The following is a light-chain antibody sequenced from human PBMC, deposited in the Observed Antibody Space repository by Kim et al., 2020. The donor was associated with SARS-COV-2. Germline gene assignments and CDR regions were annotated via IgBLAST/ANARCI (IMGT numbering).Light chain of an antibody. V-gene: IGKV1-27*01. J-gene: IGKJ1*01. Sequence: ASVGDRVTITCRASQDISNYLSWFQLKPGKAPKRLIYAASSLQPGVPSRFSGSGSGTDFTLTVTSLQPEDVATYYCQKCDSAPLTFGQGTKVDIK. CDR1: QDISNY. CDR2: AAS. CDR3: QKCDSAPLT.